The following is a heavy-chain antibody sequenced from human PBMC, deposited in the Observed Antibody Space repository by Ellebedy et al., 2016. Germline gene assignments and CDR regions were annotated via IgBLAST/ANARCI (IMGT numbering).Heavy chain of an antibody. V-gene: IGHV3-30-3*01. D-gene: IGHD2-2*01. CDR2: ISYDGSNK. CDR3: VHRPVKKTETLDY. CDR1: GFTFSSYA. J-gene: IGHJ4*02. Sequence: GGSLRLSCAASGFTFSSYAMHWVRQAPGKGLEWVAVISYDGSNKYYADSVKGRFTISRDNSKNTLYLQMNSLRAEDTAVYYCVHRPVKKTETLDYWGQGTLVTVSS.